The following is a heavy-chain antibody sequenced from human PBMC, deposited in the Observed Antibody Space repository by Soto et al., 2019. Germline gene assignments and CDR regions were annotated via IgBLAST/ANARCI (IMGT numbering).Heavy chain of an antibody. J-gene: IGHJ1*01. CDR1: GYTFTTYY. V-gene: IGHV1-46*03. D-gene: IGHD1-26*01. CDR3: ARGGGGYYSEYFQH. Sequence: QVQLVQSGAEVKKPGASVKVSCKASGYTFTTYYMHWVRQAPGQGLEWMGIINPNAYSTSYAQKFRGRVTMTRDTSTSTVYMELSSLTSEDTAVYYCARGGGGYYSEYFQHWGQGTLVTVSS. CDR2: INPNAYST.